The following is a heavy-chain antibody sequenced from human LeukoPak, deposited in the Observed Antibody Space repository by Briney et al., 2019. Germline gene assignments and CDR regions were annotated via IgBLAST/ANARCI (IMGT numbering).Heavy chain of an antibody. CDR1: GYTFTSYA. Sequence: ASVKVSCKASGYTFTSYAMNWVRQAPGQGLEWMGWINTNTGNPTYAQGFTGRFVFSLDTSVSTAYLQISSLKAEDTAVYYCARFFNPPYCSSTSCYGVDYWGQGTLVIVSS. CDR3: ARFFNPPYCSSTSCYGVDY. D-gene: IGHD2-2*01. V-gene: IGHV7-4-1*02. J-gene: IGHJ4*02. CDR2: INTNTGNP.